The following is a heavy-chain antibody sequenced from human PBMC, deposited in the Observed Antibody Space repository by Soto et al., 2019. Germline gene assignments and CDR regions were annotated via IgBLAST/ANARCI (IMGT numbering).Heavy chain of an antibody. CDR3: ARDNVLRYFDWYRRYFDY. J-gene: IGHJ4*02. CDR1: GGSFSGSY. V-gene: IGHV4-34*01. D-gene: IGHD3-9*01. Sequence: SETLSLTCAVYGGSFSGSYWSWIRQPPGKGLEWNGEINHSGSTNYNPSLKSRVTISVDMSKNRFSLKLSSLTAADTAVYYCARDNVLRYFDWYRRYFDYWGQGTLVTVSS. CDR2: INHSGST.